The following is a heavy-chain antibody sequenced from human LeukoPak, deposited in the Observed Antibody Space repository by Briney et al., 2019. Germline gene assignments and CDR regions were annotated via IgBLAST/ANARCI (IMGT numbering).Heavy chain of an antibody. CDR2: IIPIFGTA. CDR3: ARRRFHYGSGSYQYYADYYHYMDV. V-gene: IGHV1-69*13. D-gene: IGHD3-10*01. J-gene: IGHJ6*03. Sequence: GASVKVSCKASGGTFSSYAISWVRQAPGQGLEWMGGIIPIFGTANYAQKFQGRVTITADESTSTAHMELSSLRSEDTAVYYCARRRFHYGSGSYQYYADYYHYMDVWGKGTTVTISS. CDR1: GGTFSSYA.